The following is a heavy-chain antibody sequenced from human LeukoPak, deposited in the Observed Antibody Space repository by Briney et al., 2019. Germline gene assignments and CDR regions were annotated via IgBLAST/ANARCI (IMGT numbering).Heavy chain of an antibody. D-gene: IGHD2-21*01. CDR3: ARDTPCGGDCSYFDY. V-gene: IGHV3-30*02. CDR2: IRYDGSNK. CDR1: GFTFSSYG. Sequence: PGGSLRLSCAASGFTFSSYGMHWVRQAPGKGLEWVAFIRYDGSNKYYADSVKGRFTISRDNAKNSLYLQMNSLRAEDTAVYYCARDTPCGGDCSYFDYWGQGTLVTVSS. J-gene: IGHJ4*02.